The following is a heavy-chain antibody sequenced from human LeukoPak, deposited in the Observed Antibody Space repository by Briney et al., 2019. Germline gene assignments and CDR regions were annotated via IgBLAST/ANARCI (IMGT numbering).Heavy chain of an antibody. Sequence: GGSLRLSCAASGFTFSNYWMSWVRQAPGKGLEWVGRIKSKTDGGTTDYAAPVKGRFTISRDDSKNTLYLQMNSLKTEDTAVYYCTTTSLYYYDSRAFGYWGQGTLVTVSS. CDR3: TTTSLYYYDSRAFGY. V-gene: IGHV3-15*01. J-gene: IGHJ4*02. CDR2: IKSKTDGGTT. CDR1: GFTFSNYW. D-gene: IGHD3-22*01.